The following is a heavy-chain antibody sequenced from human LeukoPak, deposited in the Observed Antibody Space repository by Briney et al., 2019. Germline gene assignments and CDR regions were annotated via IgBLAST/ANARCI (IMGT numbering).Heavy chain of an antibody. Sequence: GGSLRLSCAASGFTFSSYAMSWVRQAPGKGLEWVSAISGSGGSTYYADSVKGRFTISRDNSKNTLYLQMNSLRAEDTAVYYCAKSGFSQLPRRAGDWFDPWGQGTLVTVSS. CDR1: GFTFSSYA. CDR2: ISGSGGST. D-gene: IGHD2-2*01. CDR3: AKSGFSQLPRRAGDWFDP. J-gene: IGHJ5*02. V-gene: IGHV3-23*01.